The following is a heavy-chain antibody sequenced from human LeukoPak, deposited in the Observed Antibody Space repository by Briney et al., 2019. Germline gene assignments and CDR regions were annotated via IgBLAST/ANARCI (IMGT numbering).Heavy chain of an antibody. CDR2: TYYRSKWYT. J-gene: IGHJ4*02. CDR1: GDSVSRNTIA. CDR3: TRDRDGDFDS. Sequence: SQTLALTCAISGDSVSRNTIAWKWIRQSPSRGLEWLGRTYYRSKWYTDYAVSMKSRLIINSDTSKNQISLQLKSVTPEDTAVYYCTRDRDGDFDSWGQGTLVTVSS. V-gene: IGHV6-1*01. D-gene: IGHD5-24*01.